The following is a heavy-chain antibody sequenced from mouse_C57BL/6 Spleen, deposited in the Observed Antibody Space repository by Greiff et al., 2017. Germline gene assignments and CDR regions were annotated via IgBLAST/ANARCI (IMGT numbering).Heavy chain of an antibody. J-gene: IGHJ1*03. CDR3: ARRGSSYDWYFDV. Sequence: VQLQQSGAELVKPGASVKLSCKASGYTFTSYWMHWVKQRPGQGLEWIGMIHPNSGSTNYNEKFKSKATLTVDKSSSTAYMQLSSLTSEDSAVYYCARRGSSYDWYFDVWGTGTTVTVSS. D-gene: IGHD1-1*01. V-gene: IGHV1-64*01. CDR2: IHPNSGST. CDR1: GYTFTSYW.